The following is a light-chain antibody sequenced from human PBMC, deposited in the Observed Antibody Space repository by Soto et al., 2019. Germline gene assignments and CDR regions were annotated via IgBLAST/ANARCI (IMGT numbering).Light chain of an antibody. Sequence: EIVTTQSPSTLSVSPGEGAALSCRASQSVSSKLAWYQQKPGQAPRLLIYGASTRATGIPARFSGSGSGTEFTLIISSLQSEDSAVYYCQQYNRWLWTFGQGTKVDIK. V-gene: IGKV3-15*01. J-gene: IGKJ1*01. CDR1: QSVSSK. CDR3: QQYNRWLWT. CDR2: GAS.